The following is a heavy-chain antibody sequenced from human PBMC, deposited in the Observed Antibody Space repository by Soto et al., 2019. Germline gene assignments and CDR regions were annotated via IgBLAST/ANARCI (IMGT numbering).Heavy chain of an antibody. J-gene: IGHJ4*02. CDR2: SYYSGST. CDR1: GASIRNYY. D-gene: IGHD1-1*01. Sequence: QVHLQESGPGLVKPSETLSLTCTVSGASIRNYYWSWIRQPPGKGLEWIGFSYYSGSTNYNPSLNSRVTMSVDTSKNQFSLNLTSVTAADTAVYYCARRFSGTGRYFDYWGQGILVTVSS. V-gene: IGHV4-59*12. CDR3: ARRFSGTGRYFDY.